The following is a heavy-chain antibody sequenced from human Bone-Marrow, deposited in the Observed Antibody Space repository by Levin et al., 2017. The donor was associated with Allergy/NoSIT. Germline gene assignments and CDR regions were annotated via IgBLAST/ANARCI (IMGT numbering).Heavy chain of an antibody. CDR2: IYHDGVT. J-gene: IGHJ4*02. Sequence: SETLSLTCTVSGGAFSSGGYYWSWVRQRPGMGLEWIGYIYHDGVTKYNRVYERRADISMNISKNQLSLQLMSATATDTAIYYCTRDGGSGSFYNRPFYFWGQGTLVTVSS. V-gene: IGHV4-31*03. CDR1: GGAFSSGGYY. D-gene: IGHD3-10*01. CDR3: TRDGGSGSFYNRPFYF.